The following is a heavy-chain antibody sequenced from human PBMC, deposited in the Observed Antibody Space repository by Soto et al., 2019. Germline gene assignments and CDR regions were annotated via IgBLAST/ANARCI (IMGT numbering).Heavy chain of an antibody. CDR1: AGSLSSDNFF. CDR3: ARAVISPATSDAFDI. J-gene: IGHJ3*02. D-gene: IGHD1-26*01. Sequence: QVQLQESGPGLVKPSQTLFVTCTVSAGSLSSDNFFWSWVRQHPETGLEWVGYIYHTRAAYYNPALKYRLTIPLHTSKNRFSLSLSSVTAADTAVYYCARAVISPATSDAFDIWGQGTMVTVSS. CDR2: IYHTRAA. V-gene: IGHV4-31*03.